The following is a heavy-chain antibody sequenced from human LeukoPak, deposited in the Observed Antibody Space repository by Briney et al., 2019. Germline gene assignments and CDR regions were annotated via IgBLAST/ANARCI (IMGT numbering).Heavy chain of an antibody. CDR2: IYYSGST. CDR3: ARGRRYQLPGYYYYYMDV. Sequence: SETLSLTCTVSGGSISSSSYYWGWIRQPPGKGLEWIGSIYYSGSTYYNPSLKSRVTISVDTSKNQFSLKLSSVTAADTAVYYCARGRRYQLPGYYYYYMDVWGKGTTVTISS. CDR1: GGSISSSSYY. V-gene: IGHV4-39*07. D-gene: IGHD2-2*01. J-gene: IGHJ6*03.